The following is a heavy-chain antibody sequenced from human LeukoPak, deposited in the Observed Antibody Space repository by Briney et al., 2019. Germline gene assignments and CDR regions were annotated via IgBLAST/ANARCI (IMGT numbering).Heavy chain of an antibody. CDR1: GFTFSSYA. J-gene: IGHJ4*02. CDR2: ISNSGGST. D-gene: IGHD3-22*01. Sequence: GGSLRLSCAASGFTFSSYAMSWVRQAPGKGLEWVSAISNSGGSTYNADSVKGRFTISRDNSKNTLYLQMNSLRAEDTAVYYCAKAPWGSSGPSYYWGQGTLVTVSS. V-gene: IGHV3-23*01. CDR3: AKAPWGSSGPSYY.